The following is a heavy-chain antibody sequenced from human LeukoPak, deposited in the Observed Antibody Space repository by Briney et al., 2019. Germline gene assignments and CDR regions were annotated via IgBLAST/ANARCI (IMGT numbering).Heavy chain of an antibody. V-gene: IGHV1-2*02. CDR3: AGVSPGRANYYYYMDV. J-gene: IGHJ6*03. Sequence: ASVKVSCKASGYTFTGYYMHWVRQAPGQGLEWMGWIIPNSGGTNYAQKFQGRVTMTRDTSISTAYMELSRLRSDDTAVHYCAGVSPGRANYYYYMDVWGKGTTVTVSS. D-gene: IGHD1-26*01. CDR1: GYTFTGYY. CDR2: IIPNSGGT.